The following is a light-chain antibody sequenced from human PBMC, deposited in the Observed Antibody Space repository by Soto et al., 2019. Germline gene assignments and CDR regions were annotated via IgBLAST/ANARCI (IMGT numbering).Light chain of an antibody. V-gene: IGLV2-14*01. CDR1: SSDVGRYNF. J-gene: IGLJ1*01. Sequence: QSALTQPASVSGSPGQSITISCTGTSSDVGRYNFVSWYQQHPGKAPKLMISEVSNRPSGVSNRFSGSKSGNTASLTISGLQAADEADYYCTSYTSSSTQVFGTGTKVTVL. CDR2: EVS. CDR3: TSYTSSSTQV.